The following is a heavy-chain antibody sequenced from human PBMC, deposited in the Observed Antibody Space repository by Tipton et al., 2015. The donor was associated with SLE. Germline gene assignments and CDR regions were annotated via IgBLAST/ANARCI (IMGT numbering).Heavy chain of an antibody. V-gene: IGHV4-59*01. J-gene: IGHJ4*02. CDR1: GGSISSYY. CDR3: ASSELSGVAATFDY. Sequence: LRLSCTVSGGSISSYYWSWIRQPPGKGLEWIGYIYYSGSTNYNPSLKSRVTISVDTSKNQFSLKLSSVTAADTAVYYCASSELSGVAATFDYWGQGTLVTVSS. D-gene: IGHD2-15*01. CDR2: IYYSGST.